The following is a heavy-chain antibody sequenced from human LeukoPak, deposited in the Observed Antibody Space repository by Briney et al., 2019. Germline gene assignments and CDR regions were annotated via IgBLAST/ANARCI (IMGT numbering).Heavy chain of an antibody. D-gene: IGHD1-26*01. J-gene: IGHJ4*02. Sequence: ASVKVSCKASGYTFTSNYMHWVRQAPGQGLEWMGWINPNSGGTNYAQKFQGRVTMTRDTSISTAYMELSRLRSDDTAVYYCARVLTWLVGATGYWGQGTLVTVSS. CDR2: INPNSGGT. CDR1: GYTFTSNY. V-gene: IGHV1-2*02. CDR3: ARVLTWLVGATGY.